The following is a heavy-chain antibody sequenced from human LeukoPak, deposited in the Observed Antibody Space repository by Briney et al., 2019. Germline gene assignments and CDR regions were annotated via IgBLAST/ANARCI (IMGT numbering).Heavy chain of an antibody. D-gene: IGHD3-10*01. CDR1: GGSMNSRSYY. V-gene: IGHV4-39*01. Sequence: SETLSLTCTVSGGSMNSRSYYWGWIRQPPGKGLEFVGSIFYTGSAYYNPSLKSRVSISVDTSKSRFSLNLISVTAADTALYYCASLFYFGSGSFPTYWGLGTLVTVSS. J-gene: IGHJ4*02. CDR2: IFYTGSA. CDR3: ASLFYFGSGSFPTY.